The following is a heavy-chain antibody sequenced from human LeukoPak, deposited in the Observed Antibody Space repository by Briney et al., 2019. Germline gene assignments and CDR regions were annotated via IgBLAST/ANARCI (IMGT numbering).Heavy chain of an antibody. V-gene: IGHV3-23*01. CDR2: ITSSGAYT. J-gene: IGHJ4*02. CDR1: GFTFDNYA. Sequence: PGGSLRLSCAASGFTFDNYAMGWVRQAPGKGLEWVSAITSSGAYTDYADSVKGRFAISRDNSNNMLYLQMNSLRAEDTAEYYCAKRRGHSYGDFDSWGQGTLVTVSS. CDR3: AKRRGHSYGDFDS. D-gene: IGHD5-18*01.